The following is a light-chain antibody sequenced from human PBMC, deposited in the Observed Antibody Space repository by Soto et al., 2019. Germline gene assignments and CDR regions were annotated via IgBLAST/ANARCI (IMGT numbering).Light chain of an antibody. CDR1: QSVSSY. CDR2: DAS. V-gene: IGKV3-11*01. CDR3: QQYNNWPPIT. Sequence: DIVLTQSPAPLSLSPGERATLSCRSSQSVSSYLAWYQQKPGQAPRLLIYDASNRATGIPARFSGSGSGTDFTLTISSLEPEDFAVYYCQQYNNWPPITFGQGTRLEIK. J-gene: IGKJ5*01.